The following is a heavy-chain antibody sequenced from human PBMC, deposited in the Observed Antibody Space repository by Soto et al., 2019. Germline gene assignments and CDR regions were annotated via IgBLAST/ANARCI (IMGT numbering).Heavy chain of an antibody. CDR3: ARDDIVVVPAATAGGDYYYSYYMDV. Sequence: GGSLRLSCAASGFTFSSYWMHWVRQAPGKGLVWVSRINSDGSSTSYADSVKGRFTISRDNAKNTLYLQMNSLRAEDTAVYYCARDDIVVVPAATAGGDYYYSYYMDVWGKGTTVTVS. V-gene: IGHV3-74*01. D-gene: IGHD2-2*01. CDR1: GFTFSSYW. CDR2: INSDGSST. J-gene: IGHJ6*03.